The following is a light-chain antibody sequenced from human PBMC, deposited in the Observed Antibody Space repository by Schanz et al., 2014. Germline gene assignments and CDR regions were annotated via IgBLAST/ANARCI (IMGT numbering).Light chain of an antibody. CDR2: GNI. CDR1: SSNIGAGHD. V-gene: IGLV1-40*01. J-gene: IGLJ3*02. Sequence: QSVLTQPPSVSGAPGQRVTISCTGSSSNIGAGHDVHWYQQVPGTAPKLLIYGNINRPSGVPDRFSGSKSGTSASLAITGIQAEDEADYHCQSYDSSLSGWVFGGGTKLTVL. CDR3: QSYDSSLSGWV.